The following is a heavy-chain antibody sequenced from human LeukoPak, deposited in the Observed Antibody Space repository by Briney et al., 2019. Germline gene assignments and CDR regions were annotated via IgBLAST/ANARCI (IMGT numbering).Heavy chain of an antibody. D-gene: IGHD3-10*01. Sequence: GGSLRLSCAASGFTFSSFAMSWVRQAPGKGLGWVSAISGSGGNTYYADSVKGRFTISRDNSKNTLYLQMNSLRAEDTAVYFCAKGTMLRGLIILNFYYYMDVWGKGTTVTVSS. CDR2: ISGSGGNT. J-gene: IGHJ6*03. V-gene: IGHV3-23*01. CDR3: AKGTMLRGLIILNFYYYMDV. CDR1: GFTFSSFA.